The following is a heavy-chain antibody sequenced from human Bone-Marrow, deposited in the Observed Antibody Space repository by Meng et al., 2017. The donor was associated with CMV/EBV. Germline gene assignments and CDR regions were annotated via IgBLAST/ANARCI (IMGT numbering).Heavy chain of an antibody. J-gene: IGHJ6*02. CDR1: GFTVSSNY. V-gene: IGHV3-53*01. CDR3: ARGSDYYYYGMDV. Sequence: GESLKISCAASGFTVSSNYMSWVRQAPGKGLEWVSVIYSGGSTYYADSVKGRFTISRDNSKNTLYLQMNSLRAEDTAVYYCARGSDYYYYGMDVWGQGNTVTVSS. CDR2: IYSGGST. D-gene: IGHD6-6*01.